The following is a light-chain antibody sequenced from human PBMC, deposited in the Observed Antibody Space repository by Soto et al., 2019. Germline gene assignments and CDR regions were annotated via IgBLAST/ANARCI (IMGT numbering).Light chain of an antibody. J-gene: IGKJ1*01. CDR3: KQSYSTPPWT. CDR2: AAS. V-gene: IGKV1-39*01. CDR1: QSISSY. Sequence: DIQMTQSPSSLSASVGDRVTITCRASQSISSYLNWYQQKPGKSPKLLIYAASSLQSGVPSRFSGSGSGTDFTLTISSLQPEDFATYYCKQSYSTPPWTFGKGTKVEIK.